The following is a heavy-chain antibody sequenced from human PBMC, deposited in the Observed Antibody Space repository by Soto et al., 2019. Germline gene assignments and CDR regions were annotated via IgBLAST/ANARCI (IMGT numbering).Heavy chain of an antibody. Sequence: QVQLVESGGGVVQPGRSLRLSCAASGFTFSSYGMHWVRQAPGKGLEWVAVISYDGSNKYYADSVKGRFTISRDNSKNPLYLQMNSLRAEDTAVYYCAKARIAEAVLNWFDPSGQGTLVTVSS. CDR2: ISYDGSNK. D-gene: IGHD6-13*01. V-gene: IGHV3-30*18. CDR3: AKARIAEAVLNWFDP. J-gene: IGHJ5*02. CDR1: GFTFSSYG.